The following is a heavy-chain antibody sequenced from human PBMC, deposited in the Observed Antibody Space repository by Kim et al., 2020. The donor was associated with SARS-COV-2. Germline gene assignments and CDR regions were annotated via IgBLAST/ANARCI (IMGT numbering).Heavy chain of an antibody. Sequence: GGSLRLSCAASGFTFSNYAMSWIRQAPGKGLEWVSTITGSGGGTYYADSVKGRFSISRDNSNNTLYLQMNSLRVEDTAIYYCAKSPSSGWNADTWFDPWGQGALVTASS. CDR2: ITGSGGGT. V-gene: IGHV3-23*01. J-gene: IGHJ5*02. CDR1: GFTFSNYA. D-gene: IGHD6-19*01. CDR3: AKSPSSGWNADTWFDP.